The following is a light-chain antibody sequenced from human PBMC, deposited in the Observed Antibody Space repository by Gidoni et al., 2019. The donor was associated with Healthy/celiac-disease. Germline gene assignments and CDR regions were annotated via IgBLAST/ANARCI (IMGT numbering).Light chain of an antibody. CDR1: QSISSW. Sequence: DIQMTQSPSTLSASVGDRVTITCRARQSISSWLAWYQQKPGKAPKLLIYKASSLESGVPSRFSGSGSGTEFTLTISSLQPDDFATYYCQQYNSYPYTFXXXTKLEIK. V-gene: IGKV1-5*03. CDR3: QQYNSYPYT. CDR2: KAS. J-gene: IGKJ2*01.